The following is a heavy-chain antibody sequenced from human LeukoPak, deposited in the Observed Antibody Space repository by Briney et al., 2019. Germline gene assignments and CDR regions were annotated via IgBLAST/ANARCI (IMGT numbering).Heavy chain of an antibody. J-gene: IGHJ3*02. V-gene: IGHV3-23*01. D-gene: IGHD3-22*01. CDR2: IGASGAT. Sequence: TGGSLRLSCAASGFTLGIYAMTWVRQAPGKGLEWVSAIGASGATFYADSVKGRFTISRDNSRNTLYLQMNSLRTEDTAVYYCAKNYHDNSAYFSWAFDIWGQGTMVTLSS. CDR3: AKNYHDNSAYFSWAFDI. CDR1: GFTLGIYA.